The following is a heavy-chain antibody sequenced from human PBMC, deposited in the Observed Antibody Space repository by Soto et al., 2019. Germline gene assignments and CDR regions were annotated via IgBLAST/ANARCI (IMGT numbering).Heavy chain of an antibody. D-gene: IGHD6-13*01. CDR1: GYTFTSYG. J-gene: IGHJ5*02. CDR3: ARKGGAAAGTKVWFDP. CDR2: ISAYNGNT. V-gene: IGHV1-18*04. Sequence: QVQLVQSGAEVKKPGASVKVSCKASGYTFTSYGISWVRQAPGQGLEWMGWISAYNGNTNYAQKLQGRVTMTTDTSPSTAYMELRSLRSGDTAVYYCARKGGAAAGTKVWFDPWGQGTLVTVSS.